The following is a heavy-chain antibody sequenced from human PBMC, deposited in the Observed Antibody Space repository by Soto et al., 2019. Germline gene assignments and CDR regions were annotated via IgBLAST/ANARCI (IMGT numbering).Heavy chain of an antibody. CDR3: ARDPTPIAVAN. CDR1: GYSISTGYY. Sequence: SETLSLTCAVSGYSISTGYYWGWIRQPPGKGLEWIGSIYHSGSTYYNPSLKSRVTISVDTSKNQFSLKLRSVTAADTAVYYCARDPTPIAVANWGQGTLVTVYS. J-gene: IGHJ4*02. CDR2: IYHSGST. V-gene: IGHV4-38-2*02. D-gene: IGHD6-19*01.